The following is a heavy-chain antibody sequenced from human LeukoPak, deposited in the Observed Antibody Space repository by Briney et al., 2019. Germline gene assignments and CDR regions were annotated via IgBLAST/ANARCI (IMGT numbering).Heavy chain of an antibody. V-gene: IGHV3-23*01. CDR2: ISDSGHDT. Sequence: PGGSLRLSCAASGFTFPNYDMSWVRQAPGKGLEWVSTISDSGHDTSYADSVKGRFTISRDNSKNTLYLQMSSLRAEDTALHYCATGEYYFDFWGQGTLVTVSS. CDR1: GFTFPNYD. CDR3: ATGEYYFDF. D-gene: IGHD3-16*01. J-gene: IGHJ4*02.